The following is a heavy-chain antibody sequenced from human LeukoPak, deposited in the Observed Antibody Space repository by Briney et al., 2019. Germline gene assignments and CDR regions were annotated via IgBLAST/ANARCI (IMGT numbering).Heavy chain of an antibody. CDR2: ISGSGGST. Sequence: GGSLRLSCAASGFTFSSYPMHWVRQAPGKGLEWVSAISGSGGSTYYADSVKGRFTISRDNSKNTLYLQMNSLRAEDTAVHYRATTRGGAGYFDYWGQGTLVTVSS. CDR3: ATTRGGAGYFDY. V-gene: IGHV3-23*01. J-gene: IGHJ4*02. CDR1: GFTFSSYP. D-gene: IGHD1-26*01.